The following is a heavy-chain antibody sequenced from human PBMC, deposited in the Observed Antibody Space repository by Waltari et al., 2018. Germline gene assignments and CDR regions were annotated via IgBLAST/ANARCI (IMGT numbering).Heavy chain of an antibody. J-gene: IGHJ4*02. CDR3: ARDLYSGSYSDDY. CDR2: IKEDGTIK. Sequence: EVQLVETGGGLVQPAGSLRLACVAAGFSLRSYWMRWVRQAPGKGLEWVANIKEDGTIKGYVGSVKGRFTISRDNAKNSLYLQMNSLRGEDTAVYYCARDLYSGSYSDDYWGQGTLVTVSS. CDR1: GFSLRSYW. V-gene: IGHV3-7*01. D-gene: IGHD1-26*01.